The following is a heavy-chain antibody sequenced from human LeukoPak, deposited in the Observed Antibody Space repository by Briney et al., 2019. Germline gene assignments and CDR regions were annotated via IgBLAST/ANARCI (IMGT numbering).Heavy chain of an antibody. Sequence: ASVKVSCKASGYGFTSHYMHWVQQAPGQGLEWMGLINPSGSSTLYAQKFQGRVTITADKSTSTAYMELSSLRSEDTAVYYCARDRGIRSDGTNYYYYYMDVWGKGTTVTVSS. CDR3: ARDRGIRSDGTNYYYYYMDV. D-gene: IGHD3-10*01. CDR2: INPSGSST. CDR1: GYGFTSHY. V-gene: IGHV1-46*01. J-gene: IGHJ6*03.